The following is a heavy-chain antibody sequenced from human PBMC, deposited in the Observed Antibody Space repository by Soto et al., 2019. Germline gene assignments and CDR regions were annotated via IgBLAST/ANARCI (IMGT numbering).Heavy chain of an antibody. D-gene: IGHD6-13*01. CDR3: TRQGGTSWYREVFDL. Sequence: GGSLRLSCAASGFIFRSYAMHWVRQAPGKGLEWVAVTSYDGGDKYYADSVKGRFTISRDNSKNTLYLQMISLRDEDTAIYYCTRQGGTSWYREVFDLWGQGTPVTISS. V-gene: IGHV3-30-3*01. CDR2: TSYDGGDK. J-gene: IGHJ4*02. CDR1: GFIFRSYA.